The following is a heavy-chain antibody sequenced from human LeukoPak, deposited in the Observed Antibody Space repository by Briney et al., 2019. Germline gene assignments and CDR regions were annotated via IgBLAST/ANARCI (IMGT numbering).Heavy chain of an antibody. J-gene: IGHJ4*02. CDR2: IKKDGSEK. CDR1: GFTFSSYW. V-gene: IGHV3-7*01. Sequence: PGGSLRLSCAASGFTFSSYWMSWVRQAPGKGLEWVANIKKDGSEKYYVDSVKGRFTISRDNAKNLFYLHMNSLRAEDTAVYYCARDRFEAYGDTELGYWGQGTLVTVSS. CDR3: ARDRFEAYGDTELGY. D-gene: IGHD4-17*01.